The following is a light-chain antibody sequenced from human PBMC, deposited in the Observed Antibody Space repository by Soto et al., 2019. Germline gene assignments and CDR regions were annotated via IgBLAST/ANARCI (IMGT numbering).Light chain of an antibody. CDR2: LGS. J-gene: IGKJ1*01. V-gene: IGKV2-28*01. Sequence: DIVLTQSPLSLPVTPGEPASISCRSSQSLLHSNGNIYLDWYLQKPGQSPQLLIYLGSIRASVVTDRFSGSGSGTDFTLKITRVEAEDVGVYYCMQAIQAPRTFGLGTKVEI. CDR1: QSLLHSNGNIY. CDR3: MQAIQAPRT.